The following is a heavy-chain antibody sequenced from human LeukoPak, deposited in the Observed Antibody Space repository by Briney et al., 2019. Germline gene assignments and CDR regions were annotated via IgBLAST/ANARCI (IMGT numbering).Heavy chain of an antibody. CDR1: GGSFGGSY. CDR2: INHSGST. V-gene: IGHV4-34*01. CDR3: AREGRSSIAARTFDY. Sequence: PSETLSLTCAVYGGSFGGSYGSWFRQPPGKGRKWIGEINHSGSTNYNPSLKSRVTISVDTSKNQFSLKLSSVTAADTAVYYCAREGRSSIAARTFDYWGQGTLVTVSS. D-gene: IGHD6-6*01. J-gene: IGHJ4*02.